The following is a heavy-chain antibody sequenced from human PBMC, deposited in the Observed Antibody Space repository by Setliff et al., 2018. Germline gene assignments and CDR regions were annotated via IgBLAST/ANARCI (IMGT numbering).Heavy chain of an antibody. D-gene: IGHD3-3*01. CDR2: IYYSGST. CDR1: GYSISSGYY. V-gene: IGHV4-38-2*01. J-gene: IGHJ4*02. CDR3: ARRETYYNFWSGYYAY. Sequence: PSETLSLTCAVSGYSISSGYYWGWIRQPPGKGLEWIGSIYYSGSTCYNPSLKSRVTISVDTSKNQFSLKLSSVTAADTGVYYCARRETYYNFWSGYYAYWGQGTLVTVS.